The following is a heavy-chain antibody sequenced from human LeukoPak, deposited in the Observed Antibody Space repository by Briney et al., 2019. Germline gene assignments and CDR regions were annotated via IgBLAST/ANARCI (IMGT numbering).Heavy chain of an antibody. Sequence: ASVKVSCKASGGTFSSYAISWVRQAPGQGLEWMGGIIPIFGTANYAQKFQGRVTITADESTSTAYMELSSLRSEDTAVYYCARDGGYCSSTSCLDRENWFDPWGQGTLVTVSS. CDR2: IIPIFGTA. CDR3: ARDGGYCSSTSCLDRENWFDP. D-gene: IGHD2-2*01. J-gene: IGHJ5*02. CDR1: GGTFSSYA. V-gene: IGHV1-69*13.